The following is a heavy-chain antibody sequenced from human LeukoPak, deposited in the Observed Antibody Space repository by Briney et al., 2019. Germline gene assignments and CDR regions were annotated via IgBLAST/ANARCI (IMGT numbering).Heavy chain of an antibody. Sequence: ASVKVSCKASGYTFTSYGISWVRQAPGQGLEWMGWISAYNGNTNYAQKLQGRVTMTTDTSTSTAYMELRSLRSDDTAVYYCARRHIVVVPAAIRTNYYYCMDVWGKGTTVTVSS. CDR3: ARRHIVVVPAAIRTNYYYCMDV. J-gene: IGHJ6*03. D-gene: IGHD2-2*02. CDR2: ISAYNGNT. V-gene: IGHV1-18*01. CDR1: GYTFTSYG.